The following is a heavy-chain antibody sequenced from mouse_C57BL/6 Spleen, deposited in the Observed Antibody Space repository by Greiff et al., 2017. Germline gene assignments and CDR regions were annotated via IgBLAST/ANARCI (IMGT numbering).Heavy chain of an antibody. CDR2: IDPSDSYT. CDR1: GYTFTSYW. V-gene: IGHV1-50*01. CDR3: ARDYYGSSNYFGY. Sequence: QVQLQQSGAELVKPGASVKLSCKASGYTFTSYWMQWVKQRPGQGLEWIGEIDPSDSYTNYNQKFKGKATLTVDTASSTAYMQLSSLTSEDSAVYYCARDYYGSSNYFGYWGQGTTLTVSS. D-gene: IGHD1-1*01. J-gene: IGHJ2*01.